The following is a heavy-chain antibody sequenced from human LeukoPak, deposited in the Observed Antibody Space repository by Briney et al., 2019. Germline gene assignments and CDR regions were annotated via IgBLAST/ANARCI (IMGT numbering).Heavy chain of an antibody. CDR3: ARGRLGYYGSGSYHKGFDP. J-gene: IGHJ5*02. CDR2: INHSGST. V-gene: IGHV4-34*01. D-gene: IGHD3-10*01. CDR1: GGSFSGYY. Sequence: SETLSLTCAVYGGSFSGYYWSWIRQPPGKGLESIGEINHSGSTNYNPSLKSRVTISVDTSKNQFSLKLSSVTAADTAVYYCARGRLGYYGSGSYHKGFDPWGQGTLVTVSS.